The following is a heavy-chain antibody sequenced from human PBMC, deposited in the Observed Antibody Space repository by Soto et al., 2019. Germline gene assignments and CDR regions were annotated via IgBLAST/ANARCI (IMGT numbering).Heavy chain of an antibody. D-gene: IGHD6-13*01. V-gene: IGHV3-53*04. CDR2: IYSGGST. J-gene: IGHJ4*02. CDR3: ARLLSSSWYVDY. Sequence: EVQLVESGGGLAQPGGSLRLSCAASGFTVSSNYMSWVRQAPGKGLEWVSVIYSGGSTYYADSVKGRFTISRHNSENTVYLQLNSLRPEDTAVYYCARLLSSSWYVDYWGQGTLVTVSS. CDR1: GFTVSSNY.